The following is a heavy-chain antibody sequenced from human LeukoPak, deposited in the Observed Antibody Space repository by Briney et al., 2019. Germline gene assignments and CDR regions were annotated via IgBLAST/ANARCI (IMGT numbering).Heavy chain of an antibody. Sequence: ASVKVSCKASGYIFTGYYMHWVRQAPGQGLEWMGWINPNSGGTNYAQKFQGRVTMTRDTSISTAYMELSRLRSDDTAVYYCARVLVTIFGVVIPFDYWGQGTLVTVSS. V-gene: IGHV1-2*02. J-gene: IGHJ4*02. CDR1: GYIFTGYY. D-gene: IGHD3-3*01. CDR3: ARVLVTIFGVVIPFDY. CDR2: INPNSGGT.